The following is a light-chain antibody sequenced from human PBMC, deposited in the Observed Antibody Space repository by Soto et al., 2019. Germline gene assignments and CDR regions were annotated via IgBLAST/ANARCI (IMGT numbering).Light chain of an antibody. CDR1: SSDVGGYNF. Sequence: QSVLTQPASVFGSPGQSITISCTGTSSDVGGYNFVSWYQQLPGKAPKLMIYEVTSRPSGVSNRFSGSKSGNTASLTISGLRPEDEADYYCSSYTTSSTVVFGTGTKVTVL. V-gene: IGLV2-14*03. CDR2: EVT. J-gene: IGLJ1*01. CDR3: SSYTTSSTVV.